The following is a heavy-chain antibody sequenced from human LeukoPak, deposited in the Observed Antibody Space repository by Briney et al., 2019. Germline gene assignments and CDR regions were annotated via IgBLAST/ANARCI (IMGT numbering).Heavy chain of an antibody. CDR2: IYYSGST. J-gene: IGHJ4*02. Sequence: SETLSLTCTVSGGSISSYYWSWIRQPPGKGLEWIGYIYYSGSTNYNPSLKSRVTISVDTSKKQFSLKLSSVTAAGTAVYYCARHRSVAYYFDYWGQGTLVTVSS. V-gene: IGHV4-59*08. CDR3: ARHRSVAYYFDY. CDR1: GGSISSYY.